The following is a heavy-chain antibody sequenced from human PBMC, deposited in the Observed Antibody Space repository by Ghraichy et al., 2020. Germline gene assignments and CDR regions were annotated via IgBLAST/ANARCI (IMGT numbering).Heavy chain of an antibody. CDR2: IYSGGST. V-gene: IGHV3-53*01. CDR3: AVKRHYDWIDAFDI. D-gene: IGHD3-9*01. Sequence: GESLNISCAASGFTVSSNYMSWVRQAPGKGLEWVSVIYSGGSTYYADSVKGRFTISRDNSKNTLYLQMNSLRAEDTAVYYCAVKRHYDWIDAFDIWGQGTMVTVSS. CDR1: GFTVSSNY. J-gene: IGHJ3*02.